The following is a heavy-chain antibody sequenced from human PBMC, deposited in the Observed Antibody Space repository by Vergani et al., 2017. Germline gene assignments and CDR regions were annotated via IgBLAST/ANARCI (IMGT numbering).Heavy chain of an antibody. Sequence: QVQLQESGPGLVKPSQTLSLTCTVSDYSISSGYYWGWIRQPPGKGLEWIGSSYHSGSTYYNPSLKSRFTISVDTSKNQFSLKLSSVTAADTAVYYCARQGLSGWDWFGPWGQGTLVTVSS. CDR3: ARQGLSGWDWFGP. J-gene: IGHJ5*02. CDR2: SYHSGST. CDR1: DYSISSGYY. D-gene: IGHD6-19*01. V-gene: IGHV4-38-2*02.